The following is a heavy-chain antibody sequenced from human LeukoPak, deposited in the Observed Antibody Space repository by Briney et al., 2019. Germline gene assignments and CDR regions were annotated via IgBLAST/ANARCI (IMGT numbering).Heavy chain of an antibody. CDR2: IYYSGST. CDR1: GGSISSGGYY. D-gene: IGHD3-22*01. J-gene: IGHJ1*01. CDR3: ARGRYYYDSSGAFQH. V-gene: IGHV4-31*03. Sequence: SETLSLTCTVSGGSISSGGYYWSWIRQHPGKGLGWIGYIYYSGSTYYNPSLKSRVTISVDTSKNQFSLKLSSVTAADTAVYYCARGRYYYDSSGAFQHWGQGTLVTVSS.